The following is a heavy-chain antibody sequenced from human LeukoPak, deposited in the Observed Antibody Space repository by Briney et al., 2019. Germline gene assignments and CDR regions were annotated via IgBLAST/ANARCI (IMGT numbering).Heavy chain of an antibody. D-gene: IGHD6-19*01. CDR3: AKDVYRIAVAGDLFDY. J-gene: IGHJ4*02. V-gene: IGHV3-9*01. CDR1: GFTFDDYA. Sequence: GGSLRLSCAASGFTFDDYAMHWVRQAPGKGLAWVSGISWNSGSIGYADSVKGRFTISRDNAKNSLYLQMNSLRAEDTALYYCAKDVYRIAVAGDLFDYWGQGTLVTVSS. CDR2: ISWNSGSI.